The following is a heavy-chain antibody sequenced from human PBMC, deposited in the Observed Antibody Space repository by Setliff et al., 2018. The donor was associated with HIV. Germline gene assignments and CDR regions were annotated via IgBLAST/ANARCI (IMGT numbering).Heavy chain of an antibody. D-gene: IGHD4-17*01. Sequence: PGGSLRLSCAASGFTFSSYWMSWVRQAPGKGLEWASGISGSAGTTYYADSVKGRFTISRDNSKNTLYLQMNSLRAEDTAVYFCARSPYGDYGLDYWGQGTLVTVSS. J-gene: IGHJ4*02. CDR1: GFTFSSYW. V-gene: IGHV3-23*01. CDR3: ARSPYGDYGLDY. CDR2: ISGSAGTT.